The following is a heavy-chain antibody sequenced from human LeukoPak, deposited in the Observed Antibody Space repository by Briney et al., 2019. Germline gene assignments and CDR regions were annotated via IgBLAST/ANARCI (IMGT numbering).Heavy chain of an antibody. D-gene: IGHD3-22*01. CDR1: GFTFSSYW. Sequence: GGSLRLSCVASGFTFSSYWMTWVRQAPGKGLEWVANIKTDGSQIYYVDSVKGRFTISRDNAKNSLYLQMNSLRVEDTAVYYCARGVHKFYYDRSGYQPYAFDIWGQGTMVTISS. V-gene: IGHV3-7*01. CDR3: ARGVHKFYYDRSGYQPYAFDI. J-gene: IGHJ3*02. CDR2: IKTDGSQI.